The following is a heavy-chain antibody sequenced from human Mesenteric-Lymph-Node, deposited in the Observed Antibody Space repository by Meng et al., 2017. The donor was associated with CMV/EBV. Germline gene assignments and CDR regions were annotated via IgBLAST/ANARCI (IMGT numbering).Heavy chain of an antibody. J-gene: IGHJ6*02. CDR1: GFTFSSYS. CDR2: IYSGGST. V-gene: IGHV3-53*01. D-gene: IGHD3-10*01. Sequence: GESLKISCAASGFTFSSYSMNWVRQAPGKGLEWVSVIYSGGSTYYADSVKGRFTISRDNSKNTLYLQMNSLRAEDTAVYYCARLYYYGSGSYYNEGYYYGMDVWGQGTTVTVSS. CDR3: ARLYYYGSGSYYNEGYYYGMDV.